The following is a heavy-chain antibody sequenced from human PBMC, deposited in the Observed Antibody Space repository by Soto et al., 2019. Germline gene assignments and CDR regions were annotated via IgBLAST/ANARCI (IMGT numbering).Heavy chain of an antibody. CDR3: ARDSGYFDA. D-gene: IGHD1-26*01. Sequence: ASVKVSCKASGYTFSNYGIAWVRQAPGQGLQWMGWISAYDGHTDYAQNFQGRVTMTTDTATSTVYLELKSLRSDDTAVYYCARDSGYFDAWGQGTRVTVSS. J-gene: IGHJ4*02. CDR1: GYTFSNYG. V-gene: IGHV1-18*01. CDR2: ISAYDGHT.